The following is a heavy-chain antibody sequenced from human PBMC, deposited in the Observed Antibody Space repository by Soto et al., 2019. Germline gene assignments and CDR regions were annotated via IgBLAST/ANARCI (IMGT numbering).Heavy chain of an antibody. Sequence: PGGSLRLSCAASGFTFDDYAMHWVRQAPGKGLEWVSGISGFGDSTYYADSVKGRFTISRDNSENTLYLQMNSLRAEDTAVYYCARDRVEYYYDSSGYYGAFDIWAKGQWSPSPQ. J-gene: IGHJ3*02. D-gene: IGHD3-22*01. V-gene: IGHV3-23*01. CDR1: GFTFDDYA. CDR2: ISGFGDST. CDR3: ARDRVEYYYDSSGYYGAFDI.